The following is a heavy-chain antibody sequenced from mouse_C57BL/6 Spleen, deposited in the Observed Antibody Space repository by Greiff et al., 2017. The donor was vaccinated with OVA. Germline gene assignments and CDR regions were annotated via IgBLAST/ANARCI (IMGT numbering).Heavy chain of an antibody. J-gene: IGHJ2*01. Sequence: QVQLKESGAELVKPGASVKISCKASGYAFSSFWMNWVKQRPGKGLEWIGQIYPGDGDTNYNGKFKGKATLTADKSSSTAYMQLSSLTSEDSAVYFCARGTTDAYYFDYWGQGTTLTVSS. CDR2: IYPGDGDT. CDR1: GYAFSSFW. CDR3: ARGTTDAYYFDY. V-gene: IGHV1-80*01. D-gene: IGHD1-1*01.